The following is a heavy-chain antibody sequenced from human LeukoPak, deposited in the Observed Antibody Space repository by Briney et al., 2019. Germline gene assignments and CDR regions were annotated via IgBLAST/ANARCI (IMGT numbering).Heavy chain of an antibody. J-gene: IGHJ6*03. Sequence: PGGSLRLSCAASGFTFSSYEVNWVRQAPGKGLEWVSYISSSDSTIYYADSVKGRFTISRDNAKNSLYLQMNSLRAEDTAVYYCASGTTGTTGYYYYYYYMDVWGKGTTVTVSS. CDR3: ASGTTGTTGYYYYYYYMDV. V-gene: IGHV3-48*03. D-gene: IGHD1-1*01. CDR1: GFTFSSYE. CDR2: ISSSDSTI.